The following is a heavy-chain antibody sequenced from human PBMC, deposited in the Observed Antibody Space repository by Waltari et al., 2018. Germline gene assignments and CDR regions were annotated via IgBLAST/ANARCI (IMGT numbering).Heavy chain of an antibody. Sequence: EVQLLESGGGLVQPGGSLRLSCAASGFIFSIYWMRWVRQAPGKGLEWLANIKYDGSAKYYVESVRGRFTISRDNAENSLYLQMSSLRADDTAVYYCATSRAAAGNDWGQGTLVSVSS. CDR2: IKYDGSAK. J-gene: IGHJ4*02. V-gene: IGHV3-7*01. CDR3: ATSRAAAGND. CDR1: GFIFSIYW. D-gene: IGHD6-13*01.